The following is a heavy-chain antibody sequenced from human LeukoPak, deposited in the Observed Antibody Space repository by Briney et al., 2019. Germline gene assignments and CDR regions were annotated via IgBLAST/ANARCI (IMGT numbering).Heavy chain of an antibody. Sequence: PSVKVSCKASGYTFTSFGISWLRQPPGQGLEGLGWSSGYNGNTNYAQKFQGRVTMTTDTSTSTAFVELRSLRSDDTAVYYCARLGVDCSDGRCYWGEGTLVTVSS. CDR3: ARLGVDCSDGRCY. D-gene: IGHD2-15*01. CDR2: SSGYNGNT. CDR1: GYTFTSFG. V-gene: IGHV1-18*01. J-gene: IGHJ4*02.